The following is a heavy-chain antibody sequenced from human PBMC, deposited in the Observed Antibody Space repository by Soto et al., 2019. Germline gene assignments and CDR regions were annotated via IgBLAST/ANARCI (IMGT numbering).Heavy chain of an antibody. CDR2: ISYDGSNK. D-gene: IGHD1-26*01. CDR1: GFTFSSYA. Sequence: PGGSLRLSCAASGFTFSSYAMHWVRQAPGKGLEWVAVISYDGSNKYYADSVKGRFTISRDNSKNTLYLQMNSLRAEDTAVYYCAKDRHSGSYATPNDAFDIWGQGTMVTVSS. CDR3: AKDRHSGSYATPNDAFDI. J-gene: IGHJ3*02. V-gene: IGHV3-30-3*01.